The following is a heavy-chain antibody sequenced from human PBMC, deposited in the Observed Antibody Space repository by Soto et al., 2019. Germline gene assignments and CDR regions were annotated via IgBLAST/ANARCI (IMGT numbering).Heavy chain of an antibody. D-gene: IGHD3-16*01. Sequence: QVQLVESGGDLVTPGGSLRLSCAASGFTFSDYYMAWIRQAPGRGLEWISFISGNGRSTRYADSVKGRFTISRDNAKNPLSQQMNSLSAAAPAFYYCVRVSARPVVVPAFGGDTGSAPGGQGPLVTFPP. CDR1: GFTFSDYY. CDR2: ISGNGRST. J-gene: IGHJ5*02. V-gene: IGHV3-11*05. CDR3: VRVSARPVVVPAFGGDTGSAP.